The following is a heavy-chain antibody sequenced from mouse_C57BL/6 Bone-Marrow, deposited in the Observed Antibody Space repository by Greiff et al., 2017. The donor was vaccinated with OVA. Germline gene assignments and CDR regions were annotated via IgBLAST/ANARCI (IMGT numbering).Heavy chain of an antibody. CDR2: INPYNGGT. CDR3: ARYYSVYFDY. J-gene: IGHJ2*01. CDR1: GYTFTDYY. V-gene: IGHV1-19*01. Sequence: VQLQQSGPVLVKPGASVKMSCKASGYTFTDYYMNWVKQSHGKSLEWIGVINPYNGGTSYNQKFKGKATLTVDKSSSTAYMELNCLTSEDSAVYYCARYYSVYFDYWGQGTTLTVSS. D-gene: IGHD1-1*01.